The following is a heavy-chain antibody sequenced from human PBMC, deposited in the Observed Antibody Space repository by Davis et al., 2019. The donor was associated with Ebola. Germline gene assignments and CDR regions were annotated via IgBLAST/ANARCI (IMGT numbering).Heavy chain of an antibody. CDR1: GFTFSSYS. D-gene: IGHD1-7*01. CDR2: ISYDGSNK. V-gene: IGHV3-30*18. Sequence: GGSLRLSCAASGFTFSSYSMNWVRQAPGKGLEWVAVISYDGSNKYYADSVKGRFTISRDNSKNTLYLQMNSLRAEDTAVYYCAKPTIYWNYFPIDYWGQGTLVTVSS. CDR3: AKPTIYWNYFPIDY. J-gene: IGHJ4*02.